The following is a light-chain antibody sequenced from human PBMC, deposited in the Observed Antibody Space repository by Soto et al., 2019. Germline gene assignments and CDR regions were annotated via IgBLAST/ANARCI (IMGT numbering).Light chain of an antibody. V-gene: IGLV2-23*02. CDR2: EVS. J-gene: IGLJ2*01. Sequence: QSALTQPASVSGSPGQSITISCTGTSSDVGSYNLVSWYQQHPGKAPKLMIYEVSKRPSGVSNRFSGSKSGNTASLTISGLQAEDEADYYCCSYAGSSTNVVFGGGTQLTV. CDR3: CSYAGSSTNVV. CDR1: SSDVGSYNL.